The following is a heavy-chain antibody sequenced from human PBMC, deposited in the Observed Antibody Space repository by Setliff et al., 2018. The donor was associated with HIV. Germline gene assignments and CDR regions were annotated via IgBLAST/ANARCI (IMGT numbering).Heavy chain of an antibody. V-gene: IGHV4-39*07. Sequence: SETLSLTCTVSGGSISSSSYYWGWIRQPPGKGLEWIGSIYYSGSTYYNPSLKSRVTISVDTSKNQSSLKLSSVTAADTAVYYCARGVISRDAFDIWGQGTMVTVSS. CDR2: IYYSGST. D-gene: IGHD2-21*01. CDR3: ARGVISRDAFDI. CDR1: GGSISSSSYY. J-gene: IGHJ3*02.